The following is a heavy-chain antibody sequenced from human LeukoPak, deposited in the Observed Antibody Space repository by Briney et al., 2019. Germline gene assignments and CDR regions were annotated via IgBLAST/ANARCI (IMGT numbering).Heavy chain of an antibody. V-gene: IGHV4-59*01. J-gene: IGHJ5*02. D-gene: IGHD3-10*01. Sequence: SETLSLTCTVSGGSISSYYWSWIRQPPGKGLEWIGYIYYSGSTNYNPSLKSRVTISVGTSKNQFSLKLSSVTAADTAVYYCARDTMVRGVNWFDPWGQGTLVTVSS. CDR2: IYYSGST. CDR1: GGSISSYY. CDR3: ARDTMVRGVNWFDP.